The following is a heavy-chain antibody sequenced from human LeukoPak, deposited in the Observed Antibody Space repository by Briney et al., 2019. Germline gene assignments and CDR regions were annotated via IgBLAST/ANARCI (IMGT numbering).Heavy chain of an antibody. Sequence: GGSLRLSCAASGFTFTTYSMNWVRQAPGKGLEWVSYISSSSSTIYYADSVKGRFTISRDNAKSSLYLQMNSLRDEDTAVYYCARDKYGDYVHDHWGQGTLVTVSS. D-gene: IGHD4-17*01. CDR1: GFTFTTYS. V-gene: IGHV3-48*02. J-gene: IGHJ4*02. CDR3: ARDKYGDYVHDH. CDR2: ISSSSSTI.